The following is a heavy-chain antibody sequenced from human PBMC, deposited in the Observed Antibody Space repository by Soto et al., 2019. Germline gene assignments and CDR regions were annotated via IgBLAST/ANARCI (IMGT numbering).Heavy chain of an antibody. J-gene: IGHJ4*02. CDR1: DFSLSGSY. CDR3: ASRGHCSNGQCHPFDS. Sequence: GGSLRLSCVGSDFSLSGSYMSWVRQAPGKGLEWLSFISMSGSYKTYAAPVEGRFTISRDNVKNILYLQMDSLGAEDTAVYYCASRGHCSNGQCHPFDSWGQGTQFTVSS. V-gene: IGHV3-11*06. CDR2: ISMSGSYK. D-gene: IGHD2-8*01.